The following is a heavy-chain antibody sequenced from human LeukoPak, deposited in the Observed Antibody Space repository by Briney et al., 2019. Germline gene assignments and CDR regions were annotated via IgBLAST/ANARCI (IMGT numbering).Heavy chain of an antibody. V-gene: IGHV1-8*01. CDR2: MNPNSGNT. Sequence: GASVKVSCKASGYTFTTYDINWVRQATGQGLEWMGWMNPNSGNTGYAQKFQGSVTMTRNTSMGTAYMELSSLRSEDTAVYYCARANYYGSGKKDLDYWGQGTLVTVSS. CDR3: ARANYYGSGKKDLDY. CDR1: GYTFTTYD. D-gene: IGHD3-10*01. J-gene: IGHJ4*02.